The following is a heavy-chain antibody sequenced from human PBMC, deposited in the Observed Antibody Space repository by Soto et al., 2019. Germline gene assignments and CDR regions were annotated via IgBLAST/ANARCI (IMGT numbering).Heavy chain of an antibody. V-gene: IGHV4-34*01. D-gene: IGHD2-21*01. CDR2: INHLGSI. Sequence: SETLSLTCVFSGGSLSDYFWSWIRQPPGMALEWIGEINHLGSINYNPSLKSRVTMSVDTSKNQFSLTLNSVTAADTATYYCARGGISHWAYFYYKDVWDRGTTVTVSS. CDR3: ARGGISHWAYFYYKDV. CDR1: GGSLSDYF. J-gene: IGHJ6*03.